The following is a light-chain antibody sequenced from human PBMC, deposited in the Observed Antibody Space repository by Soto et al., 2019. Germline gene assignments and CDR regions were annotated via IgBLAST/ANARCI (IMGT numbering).Light chain of an antibody. J-gene: IGLJ1*01. Sequence: QSALTQPASVSGSPGQSITISCTGTSSDVGGYNYVSWYQQHPGKAPKLMIYDVSNRPSGVSNRFSGSKSGNTASLTISGLQAEDEADYYCSSHTSSSTCVFVTGTKVIVL. CDR1: SSDVGGYNY. V-gene: IGLV2-14*01. CDR3: SSHTSSSTCV. CDR2: DVS.